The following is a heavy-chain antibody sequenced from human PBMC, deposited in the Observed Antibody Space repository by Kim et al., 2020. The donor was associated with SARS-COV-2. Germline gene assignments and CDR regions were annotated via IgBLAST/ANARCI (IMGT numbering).Heavy chain of an antibody. CDR2: IYYSGST. J-gene: IGHJ4*02. Sequence: SETLSLTCTVSGGSISSSSYYWGWIRQPPGKGLEWIGSIYYSGSTYYNPSLKSRVTISVDTSKNQFSLKLSSVTAADTAVYYCARLLMYNRDITIFGVVTSYYFDYWGQGTLVTVSS. D-gene: IGHD3-3*01. CDR3: ARLLMYNRDITIFGVVTSYYFDY. CDR1: GGSISSSSYY. V-gene: IGHV4-39*01.